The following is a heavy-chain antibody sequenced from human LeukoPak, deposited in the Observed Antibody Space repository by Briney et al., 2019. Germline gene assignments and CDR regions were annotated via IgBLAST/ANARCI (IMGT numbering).Heavy chain of an antibody. D-gene: IGHD6-13*01. V-gene: IGHV3-21*01. CDR3: ARESSASSSWFDY. J-gene: IGHJ4*02. CDR1: GFTFSSYI. CDR2: ISSSSSYI. Sequence: PGGSLRLSCAASGFTFSSYIMNWVRQAPGKGLEWVSSISSSSSYIYYADSVKGRFTISRDNAKNSLYLQMNSLRAEDTAVYYCARESSASSSWFDYWGQGTLVTVSS.